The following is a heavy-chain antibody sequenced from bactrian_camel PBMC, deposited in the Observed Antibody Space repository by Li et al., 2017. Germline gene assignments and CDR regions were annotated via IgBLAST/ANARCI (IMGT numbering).Heavy chain of an antibody. CDR2: IDNFGRT. J-gene: IGHJ4*01. V-gene: IGHV3S53*01. CDR3: AADVRFPAPASIRACYYSDCPGTT. CDR1: GDNNNYC. Sequence: QVQLVESGGGPVQAGGSLRLSCVVSGDNNNYCLGWFRQAPEKEREGVASIDNFGRTTYGDSVNGRFTISKDNDKNTLYLQIDSLKPEDTAMYYCAADVRFPAPASIRACYYSDCPGTTRARGPRSPSP. D-gene: IGHD4*01.